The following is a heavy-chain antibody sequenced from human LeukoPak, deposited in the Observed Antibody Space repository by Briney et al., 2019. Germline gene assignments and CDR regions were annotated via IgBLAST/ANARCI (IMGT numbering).Heavy chain of an antibody. Sequence: PGASLRLSCAASGFTFSNYGMSWVRQAPGKGLEWVSTINENAANTHYADSVKGRFTISRDNSKNTLLLQMNSLRADDTALYYCTKGDGGWYQIDYWGQGTPVIVSS. CDR3: TKGDGGWYQIDY. CDR1: GFTFSNYG. D-gene: IGHD6-19*01. J-gene: IGHJ4*02. CDR2: INENAANT. V-gene: IGHV3-23*01.